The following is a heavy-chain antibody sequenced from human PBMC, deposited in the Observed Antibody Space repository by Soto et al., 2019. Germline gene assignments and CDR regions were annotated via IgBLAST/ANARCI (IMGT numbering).Heavy chain of an antibody. CDR2: IFYSGST. Sequence: QVQLQESGPGLVKPSETLSLTCTVSGGSVSSGSYYWSWIRQPPGKGLEWIGYIFYSGSTNYNPSLTSRVTISVNTSKNQFSLKLRSVTAADTAVYYCASVDTVPDAFHIWGQGTLVSVSS. D-gene: IGHD5-18*01. J-gene: IGHJ3*02. CDR1: GGSVSSGSYY. V-gene: IGHV4-61*01. CDR3: ASVDTVPDAFHI.